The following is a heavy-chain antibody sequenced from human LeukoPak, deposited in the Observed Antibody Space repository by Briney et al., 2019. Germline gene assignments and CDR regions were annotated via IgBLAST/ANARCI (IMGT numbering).Heavy chain of an antibody. V-gene: IGHV4-59*06. Sequence: SETLSLTCAVYGGSFSGYYWSWIRQPPGKGLEWIGYIYYSGSTYYNPSLKSRVTISVDTSKNQFSLKLSSVTAADTAVYYCARARRGYCSSTSCYRPDYYYYMDVWGKGTTVTVSS. J-gene: IGHJ6*03. D-gene: IGHD2-2*02. CDR1: GGSFSGYY. CDR2: IYYSGST. CDR3: ARARRGYCSSTSCYRPDYYYYMDV.